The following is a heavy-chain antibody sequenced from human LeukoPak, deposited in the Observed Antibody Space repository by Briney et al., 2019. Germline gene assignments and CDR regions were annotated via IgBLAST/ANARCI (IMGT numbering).Heavy chain of an antibody. V-gene: IGHV3-30-3*01. Sequence: GGSLRLSCAASGFTFSSYAMHWVRQAPGKGLEWVAVISYDGSNKYYADSVKGRFTISRDNSKNTLYLQMNSLRAEDTAVYYCARGSPAANIDYWGQGTLVTVSS. J-gene: IGHJ4*02. CDR3: ARGSPAANIDY. CDR2: ISYDGSNK. D-gene: IGHD2-2*01. CDR1: GFTFSSYA.